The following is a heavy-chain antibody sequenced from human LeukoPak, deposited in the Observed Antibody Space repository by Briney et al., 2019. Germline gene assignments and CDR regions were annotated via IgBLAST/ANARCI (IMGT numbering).Heavy chain of an antibody. Sequence: IPGGSLRLSCAASGFTFSNAWMSWVRQAPGKGLEWVGRIKSKTDGGTTDYAAPVKGSFTISRDDSKNTLYLQMNSLKTEDTAVYYCTTLDSSGYYGYFDYWGQGTLVTVSS. CDR3: TTLDSSGYYGYFDY. V-gene: IGHV3-15*01. CDR1: GFTFSNAW. CDR2: IKSKTDGGTT. J-gene: IGHJ4*02. D-gene: IGHD3-22*01.